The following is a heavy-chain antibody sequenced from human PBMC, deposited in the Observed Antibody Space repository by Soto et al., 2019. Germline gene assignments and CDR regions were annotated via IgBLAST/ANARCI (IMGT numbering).Heavy chain of an antibody. Sequence: GGSLRFSCAVSGFNVMSYWMSWVRQAPGKGLEWVASVKEDGSELYYLHSVRGRFSMTRDSAGNALHLTMNYLSAEDTGVYFCARDIGFDYVNWGQGSPVTVYS. J-gene: IGHJ4*02. CDR2: VKEDGSEL. V-gene: IGHV3-7*01. CDR1: GFNVMSYW. D-gene: IGHD3-10*02. CDR3: ARDIGFDYVN.